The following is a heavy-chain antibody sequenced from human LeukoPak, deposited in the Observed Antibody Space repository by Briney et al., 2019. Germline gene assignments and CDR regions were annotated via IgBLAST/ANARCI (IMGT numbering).Heavy chain of an antibody. Sequence: PGGSLRLSCATSGFTSTTYWISWVRQAPGKGLEWVAHIRKDGKEIDYVDSVKGRFTISSDHAKRSINLQMSSLRVEDTAVYYCASSKRGTYRFDAYDIWGQGTMVTVSS. V-gene: IGHV3-7*01. CDR3: ASSKRGTYRFDAYDI. J-gene: IGHJ3*02. CDR2: IRKDGKEI. D-gene: IGHD3-16*02. CDR1: GFTSTTYW.